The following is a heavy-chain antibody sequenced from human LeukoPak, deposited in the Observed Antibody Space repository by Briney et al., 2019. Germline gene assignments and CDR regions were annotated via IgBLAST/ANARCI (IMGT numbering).Heavy chain of an antibody. D-gene: IGHD1-26*01. CDR3: ARKREKSFDY. CDR2: IRGSGGST. V-gene: IGHV3-23*01. Sequence: GGSLRLSCAASGFTFSSYAMTWVRQAPGKGLEWVSAIRGSGGSTYHADSVKGRFTIFRDTPKNTLYLQMNSLRAEDTAVYYCARKREKSFDYWGQGTLVTVSS. J-gene: IGHJ4*02. CDR1: GFTFSSYA.